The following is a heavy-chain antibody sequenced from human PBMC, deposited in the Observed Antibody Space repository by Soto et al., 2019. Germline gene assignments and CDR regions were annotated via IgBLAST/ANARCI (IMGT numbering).Heavy chain of an antibody. CDR3: VSGIQLWLRRINNGYSG. Sequence: QVQLVQSGAEVKKPESSVKVSCKAPGGTFSTYAISWVRQAPGQGLEWMGGIIPMFGTANYAQRFQDRVTITGDESTNTVYMELRSLRSEDTAVYFCVSGIQLWLRRINNGYSGWGQGTLVTVSS. CDR1: GGTFSTYA. V-gene: IGHV1-69*12. D-gene: IGHD5-18*01. J-gene: IGHJ4*02. CDR2: IIPMFGTA.